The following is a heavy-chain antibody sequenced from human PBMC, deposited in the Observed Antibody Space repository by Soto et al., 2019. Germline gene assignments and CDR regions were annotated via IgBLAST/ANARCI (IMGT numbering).Heavy chain of an antibody. CDR1: GLSIRSAY. V-gene: IGHV4-59*01. Sequence: PSETLSLTCTVSGLSIRSAYWSWIRQPPGKGLEWIGYIYYSGSINYNPSLESRVTISVDTSKNRFSLRLSSVTAADTAVYYCARVWGGAFDFWGQGTMVT. D-gene: IGHD3-10*01. CDR2: IYYSGSI. CDR3: ARVWGGAFDF. J-gene: IGHJ3*01.